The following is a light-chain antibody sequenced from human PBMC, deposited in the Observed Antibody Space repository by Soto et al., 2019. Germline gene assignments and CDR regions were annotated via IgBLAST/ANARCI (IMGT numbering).Light chain of an antibody. CDR1: QNLGSGY. V-gene: IGKV3-20*01. CDR3: QQYDTSPRT. J-gene: IGKJ1*01. CDR2: AAS. Sequence: IVLTQSPGTLSLSPGDRATLSCRASQNLGSGYLAWYQQKPGQAPRILIYAASSRATGIPDRFSGSGSGTDFSLTISRLEPEDFAVYYCQQYDTSPRTFGQVTKVDIK.